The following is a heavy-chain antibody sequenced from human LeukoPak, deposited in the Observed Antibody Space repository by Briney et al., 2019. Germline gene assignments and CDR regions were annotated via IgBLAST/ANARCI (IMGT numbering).Heavy chain of an antibody. CDR2: IIPIFGTA. CDR1: GGTFSSYA. D-gene: IGHD2-15*01. J-gene: IGHJ5*02. CDR3: ARGARVCCSGGSCYLGNWFDP. V-gene: IGHV1-69*06. Sequence: GASVKVSCKASGGTFSSYAISWVRQAPGQGLEWMGGIIPIFGTANYAQKFQGRVTITADKSTSTAYMELSSLRSEDTAVYYCARGARVCCSGGSCYLGNWFDPWGQGTLVTVSS.